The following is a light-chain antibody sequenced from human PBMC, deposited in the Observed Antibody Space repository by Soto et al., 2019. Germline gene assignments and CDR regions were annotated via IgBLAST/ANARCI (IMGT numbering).Light chain of an antibody. V-gene: IGLV2-14*03. CDR1: SSDVGGTNF. J-gene: IGLJ1*01. Sequence: QSVLTQPASGSGSPGQSITIYCTGTSSDVGGTNFLSWYQQHPDKAPKLLIYAITNRPSGVSNRFSGSKSGSTASLTISGLQTDDEADYFCCSYTTINTVVFGTGTKVTVL. CDR2: AIT. CDR3: CSYTTINTVV.